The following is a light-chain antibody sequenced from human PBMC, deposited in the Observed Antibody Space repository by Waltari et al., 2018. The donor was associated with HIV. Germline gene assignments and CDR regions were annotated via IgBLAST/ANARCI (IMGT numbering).Light chain of an antibody. J-gene: IGKJ3*01. CDR2: GAS. V-gene: IGKV3-20*01. Sequence: EMLLTQSPGTLSLSPGERATLSCRASESVISTYLAWYQQNPGHAPMRLISGASSRATGIPDRFSGSGSGTDFTLTISRLEPEDFEVYYCQQCGSSPRFGPGTKVDIK. CDR1: ESVISTY. CDR3: QQCGSSPR.